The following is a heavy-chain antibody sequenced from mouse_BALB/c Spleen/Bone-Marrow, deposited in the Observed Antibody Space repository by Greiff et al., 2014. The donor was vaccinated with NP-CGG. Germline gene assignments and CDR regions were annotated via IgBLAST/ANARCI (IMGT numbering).Heavy chain of an antibody. D-gene: IGHD2-3*01. CDR3: ARDINDGYYWYFDV. CDR1: GVTFTDYY. V-gene: IGHV7-3*02. CDR2: IRNKANGHTT. Sequence: DVMLVESGGGLVQPGGSLRLSCATSGVTFTDYYMSWVRQPPGKALEWLVFIRNKANGHTTEYSASVKGRFTISRDNSQSILYLQMNTLRAEDSATYYCARDINDGYYWYFDVWGAGTTVTVSS. J-gene: IGHJ1*01.